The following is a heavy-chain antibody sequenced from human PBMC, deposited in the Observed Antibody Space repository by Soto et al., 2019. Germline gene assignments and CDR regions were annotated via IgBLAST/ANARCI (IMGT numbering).Heavy chain of an antibody. V-gene: IGHV3-23*01. Sequence: GGSLRLSCAASGFTFSSYAMSWVRQAPGKGLEWVSAISGSGGSTYYADSVKGRFTISRDNSKNTLYLQMNSLRAEDTAVYYCAKCHPQYYGSGSYYFGGDSKYYFDYWGQGTLVTVSS. CDR1: GFTFSSYA. CDR2: ISGSGGST. J-gene: IGHJ4*02. D-gene: IGHD3-10*01. CDR3: AKCHPQYYGSGSYYFGGDSKYYFDY.